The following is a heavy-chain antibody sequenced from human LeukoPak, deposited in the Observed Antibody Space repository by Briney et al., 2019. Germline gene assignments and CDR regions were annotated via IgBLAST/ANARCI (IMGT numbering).Heavy chain of an antibody. J-gene: IGHJ3*02. CDR2: ISSSGSTI. CDR1: GFTFSSYA. Sequence: SGGSLRLSCAASGFTFSSYAMSWVRQAPGKGLEWVSYISSSGSTIYYADSVKGRFTISRDNAKNSLYLQVNSLRAEDTAVYYCAIQYSGSYYVDAFDIWGQGTMVTVSS. V-gene: IGHV3-48*03. D-gene: IGHD1-26*01. CDR3: AIQYSGSYYVDAFDI.